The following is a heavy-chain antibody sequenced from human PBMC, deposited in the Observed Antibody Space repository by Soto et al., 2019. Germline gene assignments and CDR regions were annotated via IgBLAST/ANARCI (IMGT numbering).Heavy chain of an antibody. Sequence: SETLSLTCTVSGGSISSYYWSWIRQPPGKGLEWIGYIYYSGSTNYNPSLKSRVTISVDTSKNQFSLKLSSVTAADTAVYYCARGVAAKPGVWFDPWGQGTLVTVSS. CDR1: GGSISSYY. CDR2: IYYSGST. J-gene: IGHJ5*02. CDR3: ARGVAAKPGVWFDP. V-gene: IGHV4-59*01. D-gene: IGHD6-13*01.